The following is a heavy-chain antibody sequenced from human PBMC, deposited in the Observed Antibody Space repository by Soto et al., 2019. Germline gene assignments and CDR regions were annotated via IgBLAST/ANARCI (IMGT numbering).Heavy chain of an antibody. CDR1: GLSVSDNY. D-gene: IGHD2-21*01. V-gene: IGHV3-66*01. CDR2: IYSGGST. Sequence: GGSLRLSCAASGLSVSDNYMSWVRQAPGKGLEWVSVIYSGGSTYYADSVKGRFTISRDNSKNTLYLQMNSLRAEDTAVYYCARMIGPYYFDYWGQGTLVTVSS. CDR3: ARMIGPYYFDY. J-gene: IGHJ4*02.